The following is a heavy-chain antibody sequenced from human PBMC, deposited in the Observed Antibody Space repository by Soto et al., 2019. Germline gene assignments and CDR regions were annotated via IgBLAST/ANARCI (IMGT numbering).Heavy chain of an antibody. CDR1: GFTFSSYG. D-gene: IGHD5-12*01. Sequence: QVQLVESGGGVVQPGRSLRLSCAASGFTFSSYGMHWVRQAPGKGLEWVAVISYDGSNKYYADSVKGRFTISRDNSKNTLYLQMNSLRAEDTAVYYCANGDGYIPYYYYGMDVWGQGTTVTVSS. CDR2: ISYDGSNK. V-gene: IGHV3-30*18. CDR3: ANGDGYIPYYYYGMDV. J-gene: IGHJ6*02.